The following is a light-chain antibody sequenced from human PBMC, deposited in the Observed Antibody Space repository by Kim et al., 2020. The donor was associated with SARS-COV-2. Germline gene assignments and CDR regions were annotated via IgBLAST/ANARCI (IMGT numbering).Light chain of an antibody. V-gene: IGKV3-20*01. CDR1: QSVSRSY. Sequence: EVVLTQSPGTLSLSPGERATLSCRASQSVSRSYLAWYQHIPGQAPRLLIYGASTRATGIPDRFIGSESGTGFTLTISRLEPEDFAVYYCQQYGSSPYTFGQGNKLEI. CDR2: GAS. CDR3: QQYGSSPYT. J-gene: IGKJ2*01.